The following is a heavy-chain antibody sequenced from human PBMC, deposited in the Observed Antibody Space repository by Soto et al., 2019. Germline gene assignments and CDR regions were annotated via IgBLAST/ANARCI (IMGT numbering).Heavy chain of an antibody. CDR1: GFTFSSYA. Sequence: QVQLVESGGGVVQPGRSLRLSCAASGFTFSSYAMHWVRQAPGKGLEWVAVISYDGSNKYYADSVKGRFTISRDNSKNKLYLQMNSLRAEDTAVYYCAREEWDPDQWHYYGMDVWGQGTTVTVSS. J-gene: IGHJ6*02. V-gene: IGHV3-30-3*01. CDR3: AREEWDPDQWHYYGMDV. D-gene: IGHD1-26*01. CDR2: ISYDGSNK.